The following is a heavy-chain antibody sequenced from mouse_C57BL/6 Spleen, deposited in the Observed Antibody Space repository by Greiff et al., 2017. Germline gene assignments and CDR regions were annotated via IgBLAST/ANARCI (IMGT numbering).Heavy chain of an antibody. CDR2: ISSGSSTI. D-gene: IGHD1-1*01. Sequence: EVQGVESGGGLVKPGGSLKLSCAASGFTFSDYGMHWVRQAPEKGLEWVAYISSGSSTIYYADTVKGRFTISRDNAKNTLFLQMTRLRSEDTAMYYCARRGGSSYNYAMDYWGQGTSVTVSS. CDR3: ARRGGSSYNYAMDY. J-gene: IGHJ4*01. V-gene: IGHV5-17*01. CDR1: GFTFSDYG.